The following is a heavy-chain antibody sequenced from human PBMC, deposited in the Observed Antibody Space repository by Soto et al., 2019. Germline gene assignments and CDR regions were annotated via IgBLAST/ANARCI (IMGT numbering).Heavy chain of an antibody. V-gene: IGHV4-59*01. CDR1: GGSISTYY. J-gene: IGHJ6*02. CDR2: ISYSGST. CDR3: ARGTRATQYYYYFYGMDV. Sequence: PSETLSLTCTVSGGSISTYYWTWIRQPPGEGLEWIGYISYSGSTNYNPSLKSRLTISLNPSKKHFSLKLSSVTAADTAVYYCARGTRATQYYYYFYGMDVWGQGTTVTVSS.